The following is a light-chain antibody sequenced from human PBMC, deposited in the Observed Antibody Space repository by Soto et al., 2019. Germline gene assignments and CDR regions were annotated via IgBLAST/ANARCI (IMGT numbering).Light chain of an antibody. Sequence: QSVLTQPPSVSAAPGQKVTISCSGSSSNIGGNSVSWYQQLPGTAPKLLIYDDNKRPSGIPDRFSGSKSGTSATLGITGFQTGDEADDYGGSWDSSLSAYVFGTGTKVTVL. CDR2: DDN. J-gene: IGLJ1*01. CDR3: GSWDSSLSAYV. CDR1: SSNIGGNS. V-gene: IGLV1-51*01.